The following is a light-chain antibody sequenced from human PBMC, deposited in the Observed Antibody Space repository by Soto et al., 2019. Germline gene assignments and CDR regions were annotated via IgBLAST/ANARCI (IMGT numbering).Light chain of an antibody. J-gene: IGLJ3*02. Sequence: QSALTQPASVSGSPGQSITISCTGTSSDVGGYNYVSWYQQHPDKAPKLVIYDVSNRPSGASKRFSASKSGNTASLTISGLQAEDEADYYCISYTRSGTRVFGGGTKLTVL. CDR1: SSDVGGYNY. CDR3: ISYTRSGTRV. CDR2: DVS. V-gene: IGLV2-14*03.